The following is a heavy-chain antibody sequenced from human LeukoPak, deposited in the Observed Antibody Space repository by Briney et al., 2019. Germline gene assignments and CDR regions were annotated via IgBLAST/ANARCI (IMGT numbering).Heavy chain of an antibody. CDR2: ISAYNGNT. CDR1: GYTFTSYA. J-gene: IGHJ4*02. D-gene: IGHD3-3*01. CDR3: ARVLRFAPYYFDY. Sequence: GASVKVSCKASGYTFTSYAMNWVRQAPGQGLEWMGSISAYNGNTDYAQKLQGRVTMTTDTSTSTAYMELRSLGSDDTAVYYCARVLRFAPYYFDYWGQGTLVTVSS. V-gene: IGHV1-18*01.